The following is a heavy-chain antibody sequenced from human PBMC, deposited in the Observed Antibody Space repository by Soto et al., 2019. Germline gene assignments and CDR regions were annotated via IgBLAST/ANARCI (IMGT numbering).Heavy chain of an antibody. CDR3: AKVGCGGDCYSSWYFDL. J-gene: IGHJ2*01. V-gene: IGHV3-30*18. D-gene: IGHD2-21*02. CDR2: RSYDGSNK. CDR1: GFTFSSYG. Sequence: QVQMVESGGGGVQPGRSLRLSCAASGFTFSSYGMHWVRQAPGKGLEWVAVRSYDGSNKYYADSVKGRFTISRDTSKNTLYLQMNSMRAEDTAVYDWAKVGCGGDCYSSWYFDLWGRGTLVTVSS.